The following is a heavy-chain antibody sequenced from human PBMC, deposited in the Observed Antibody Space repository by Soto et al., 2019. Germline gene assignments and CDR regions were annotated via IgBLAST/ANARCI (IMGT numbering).Heavy chain of an antibody. J-gene: IGHJ4*02. D-gene: IGHD2-8*01. CDR1: GFTFGSYG. CDR3: AADATAWQQMVPSDY. V-gene: IGHV3-30*03. Sequence: GGSLRLSCAASGFTFGSYGMHWVRQAPGKGLEWVAVISYDGSNKYYADSVRGRFAISRDNSNNMLYLQMNSLRAEDTAIYYCAADATAWQQMVPSDYWGQGTLVTVSS. CDR2: ISYDGSNK.